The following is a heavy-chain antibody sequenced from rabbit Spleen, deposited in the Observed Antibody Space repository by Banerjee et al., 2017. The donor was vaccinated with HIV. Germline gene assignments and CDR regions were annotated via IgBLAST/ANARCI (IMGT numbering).Heavy chain of an antibody. CDR1: GVSFSFSSY. D-gene: IGHD8-1*01. Sequence: QEQLVESGGGLVKPGASLTLTCTASGVSFSFSSYMCWVRQAPGKGLEWIACIEVGSSDFTYFATWAKGRFTISSHNAQNTLYLQLNSLTVADTATYFCARDAGTSFSTYGMDLWGPGTLVTVS. V-gene: IGHV1S45*01. CDR3: ARDAGTSFSTYGMDL. J-gene: IGHJ6*01. CDR2: IEVGSSDFT.